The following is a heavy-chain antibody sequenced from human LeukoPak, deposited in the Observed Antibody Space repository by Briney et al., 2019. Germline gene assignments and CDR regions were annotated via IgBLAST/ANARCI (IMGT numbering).Heavy chain of an antibody. Sequence: PSETLSLTCSVSGGPINGGSYYWSWIRQPAGKGLEWIGRIYTSGSTNYNPSLKSRVTMSVDTSKNQFSLKLSSVTAADTAVYYCARDQDMAAADHRPQNWFDPWGQGTLVTVSS. CDR1: GGPINGGSYY. D-gene: IGHD6-13*01. J-gene: IGHJ5*02. CDR2: IYTSGST. V-gene: IGHV4-61*02. CDR3: ARDQDMAAADHRPQNWFDP.